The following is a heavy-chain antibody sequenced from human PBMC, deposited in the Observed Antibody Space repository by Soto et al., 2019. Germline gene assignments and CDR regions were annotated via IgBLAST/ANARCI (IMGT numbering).Heavy chain of an antibody. D-gene: IGHD6-6*01. Sequence: QVQLVESGGGVVQPGRSLRLSCAASGFTFSSYAMHWVRQAPGKGLEWVAVISYDGSNKYYADSVKGRFTISRDNSKNTLYLQMNSLRAEDTAVYYCARDDNYSSYGYYFDYWGQGTLVTVSS. CDR3: ARDDNYSSYGYYFDY. V-gene: IGHV3-30-3*01. J-gene: IGHJ4*02. CDR1: GFTFSSYA. CDR2: ISYDGSNK.